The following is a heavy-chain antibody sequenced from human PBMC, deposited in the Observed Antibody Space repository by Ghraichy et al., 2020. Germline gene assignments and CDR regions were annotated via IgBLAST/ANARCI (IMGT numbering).Heavy chain of an antibody. D-gene: IGHD4-23*01. V-gene: IGHV3-23*01. CDR3: AKCRDDYGGNRFGFGFDP. CDR2: ISGSGGST. CDR1: GFTFSSYA. J-gene: IGHJ5*02. Sequence: GGSLRLSCAASGFTFSSYAMSWVRQAPGKGLEWVSAISGSGGSTYYADSVKGRFTISRDNSKNTLYLQMNSLRAEDTAVYYCAKCRDDYGGNRFGFGFDPWGQGTLVTVSS.